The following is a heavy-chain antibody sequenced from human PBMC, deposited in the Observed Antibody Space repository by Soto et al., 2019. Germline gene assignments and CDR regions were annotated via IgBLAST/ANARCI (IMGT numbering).Heavy chain of an antibody. Sequence: QITLKESGPTLVEPTQTLTLTCTYSGFSLRTTGVGVGWIRQPPGKALEWLGIIYWNDDKRYSPSLKNRFTLTIDISKSQVVLTMTNIDPVDTATYYCAHTWGLPFDYWCQGTLVIVSS. D-gene: IGHD3-16*01. CDR2: IYWNDDK. J-gene: IGHJ4*02. V-gene: IGHV2-5*01. CDR3: AHTWGLPFDY. CDR1: GFSLRTTGVG.